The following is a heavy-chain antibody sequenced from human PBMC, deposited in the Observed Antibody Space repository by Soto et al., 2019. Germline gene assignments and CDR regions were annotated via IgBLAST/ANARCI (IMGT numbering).Heavy chain of an antibody. D-gene: IGHD1-26*01. CDR3: ARAPGVGAKKEDAFDI. V-gene: IGHV1-2*02. J-gene: IGHJ3*02. CDR1: GYTFTGYY. CDR2: INPNSGGT. Sequence: QVQLVQSGAEVKKPGASVKVSCKASGYTFTGYYIHWVRKGPGQGLEWMGWINPNSGGTDYAQKFQGRVTMTRDTSISTADMEVIRLTSDATAVYFCARAPGVGAKKEDAFDIWGQGTVVTVSS.